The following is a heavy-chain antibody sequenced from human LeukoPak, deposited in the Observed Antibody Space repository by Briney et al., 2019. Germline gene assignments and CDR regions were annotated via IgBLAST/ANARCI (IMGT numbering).Heavy chain of an antibody. CDR3: ARGAGITGTPFDY. V-gene: IGHV1-69*04. J-gene: IGHJ4*02. D-gene: IGHD1-20*01. CDR2: IIPILGIA. CDR1: GGTFSSYA. Sequence: ASVKVSCKASGGTFSSYAISWVRQAPGQGLEWMRRIIPILGIANYAQKFQGRVTITADKSTGTAYMELSSLRSEDTAVYYCARGAGITGTPFDYWGQGTLVTVSS.